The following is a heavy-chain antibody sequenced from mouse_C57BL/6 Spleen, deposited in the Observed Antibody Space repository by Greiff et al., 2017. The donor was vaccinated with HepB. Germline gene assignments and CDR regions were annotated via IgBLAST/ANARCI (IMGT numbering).Heavy chain of an antibody. D-gene: IGHD3-2*02. CDR1: GYTFTSYW. Sequence: VKLQQPGAELVRPGTSVKLSCKASGYTFTSYWMHWVKQRPGQGLEWIGVIDPSDSYTNYNQKFKGKATLTVDTSSSTAYMQLSSLTSEDSAVYYCARRLRGTYYFDYWGQGTTLTVSS. CDR2: IDPSDSYT. CDR3: ARRLRGTYYFDY. J-gene: IGHJ2*01. V-gene: IGHV1-59*01.